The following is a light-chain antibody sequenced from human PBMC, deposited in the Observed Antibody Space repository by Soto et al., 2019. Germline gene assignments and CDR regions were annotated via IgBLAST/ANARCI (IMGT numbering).Light chain of an antibody. J-gene: IGLJ1*01. CDR3: CSYAGDYTFV. CDR1: SSDVGVYKY. CDR2: DVI. V-gene: IGLV2-11*01. Sequence: QSALIQPRSVSGSPGQSVTISCTGTSSDVGVYKYVSWYRQHPGKAPKLMIYDVITRPSGVPDRFSGSKSGNTASLTISGLQAEDEADYYCCSYAGDYTFVFGSGIKVTVL.